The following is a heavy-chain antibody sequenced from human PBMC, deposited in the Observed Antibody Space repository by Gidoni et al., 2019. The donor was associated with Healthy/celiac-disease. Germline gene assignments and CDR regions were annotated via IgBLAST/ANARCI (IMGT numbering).Heavy chain of an antibody. Sequence: QVQLVQSGAEVKKPGSSVKVSCKASGGTFSSYTISWVRQAPGQGLEGMGRIIPILGIANYAQKFQGRVTITADKSTSTAYMELSSLRSEDTAVYYCASSYFCSSTSCNYYYYGMDVWGQGTTVTVSS. J-gene: IGHJ6*02. CDR1: GGTFSSYT. V-gene: IGHV1-69*02. CDR3: ASSYFCSSTSCNYYYYGMDV. CDR2: IIPILGIA. D-gene: IGHD2-2*01.